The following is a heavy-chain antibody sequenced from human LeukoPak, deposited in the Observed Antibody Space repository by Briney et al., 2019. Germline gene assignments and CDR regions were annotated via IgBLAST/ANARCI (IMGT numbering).Heavy chain of an antibody. Sequence: PGGSLRLSCAASGFTFSNAWMSWVRQAPGKGLEWVCRFKTETDGGTTDYAAPVKDRFTISRDDSKNTLYLQMNSLKTDDTGVYYCTTGGSYRFFDYWGQGTLVTVSS. CDR2: FKTETDGGTT. D-gene: IGHD3-16*02. J-gene: IGHJ4*02. CDR3: TTGGSYRFFDY. V-gene: IGHV3-15*01. CDR1: GFTFSNAW.